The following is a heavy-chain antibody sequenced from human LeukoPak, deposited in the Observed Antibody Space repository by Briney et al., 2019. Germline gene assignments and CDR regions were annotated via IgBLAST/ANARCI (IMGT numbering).Heavy chain of an antibody. J-gene: IGHJ4*02. CDR1: GYTFASYG. V-gene: IGHV1-3*01. CDR2: INAGNGET. CDR3: ARDGDILTGYYSWGY. D-gene: IGHD3-9*01. Sequence: ASVKVSCKASGYTFASYGISWVRQAPGQRLEWMGWINAGNGETNYSQKFQGRVTITWDTSASTVYMELSSLISEDTAVYYCARDGDILTGYYSWGYWGQGTLVTVSS.